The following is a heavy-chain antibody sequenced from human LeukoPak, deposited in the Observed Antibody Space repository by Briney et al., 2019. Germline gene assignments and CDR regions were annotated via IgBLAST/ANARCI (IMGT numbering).Heavy chain of an antibody. Sequence: SETLSLTCTVSGGSVNNNAYYWGWVRQPPGKGLEYIGNVYYSGITYYNPSLQSRVTISVDTSNNQFSLKLSSVTAADTAVYYCARSDYSGYFDYWGQGTLVSVSS. CDR1: GGSVNNNAYY. D-gene: IGHD4-11*01. CDR2: VYYSGIT. J-gene: IGHJ4*02. V-gene: IGHV4-39*01. CDR3: ARSDYSGYFDY.